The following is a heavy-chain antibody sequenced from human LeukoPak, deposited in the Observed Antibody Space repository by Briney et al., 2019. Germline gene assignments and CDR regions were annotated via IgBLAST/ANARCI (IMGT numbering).Heavy chain of an antibody. V-gene: IGHV3-21*01. D-gene: IGHD2-21*01. CDR1: GFTFDDYG. CDR3: ATSMAQDVDAFHI. CDR2: ISSRSTYI. Sequence: GGSLRLSCAASGFTFDDYGMNWVRQAPGKGLEWVSSISSRSTYIYYADSVKGRFTISRDNAKNSLYLQMNNLRAEDTAMFYCATSMAQDVDAFHIWGQGTMVTVSS. J-gene: IGHJ3*02.